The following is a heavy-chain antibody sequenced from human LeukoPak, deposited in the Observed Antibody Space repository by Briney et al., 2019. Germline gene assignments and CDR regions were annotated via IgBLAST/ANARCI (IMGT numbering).Heavy chain of an antibody. CDR2: IIWNSGTI. J-gene: IGHJ4*02. CDR3: AKDIEDSYGYSFAY. CDR1: GFTFDVYA. V-gene: IGHV3-9*01. Sequence: GGSLRLFCAASGFTFDVYAMHWVRQAPGKGLEWVSGIIWNSGTIGYADSVKGRFTISRANAKNSLYLQMNSLRAEDTALYYCAKDIEDSYGYSFAYWGQGTLVTVSS. D-gene: IGHD5-18*01.